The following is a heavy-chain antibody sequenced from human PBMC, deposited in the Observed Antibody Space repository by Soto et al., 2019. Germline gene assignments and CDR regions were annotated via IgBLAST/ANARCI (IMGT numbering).Heavy chain of an antibody. CDR2: ITGSGGRT. CDR1: GFTFSSYA. V-gene: IGHV3-23*01. Sequence: EVQLLESGGGLVQPGGSLRLSCAASGFTFSSYAMSWVRQAPGKGLEWVSAITGSGGRTYYADSVKGRFTISRDNSKNTRYLQMTSLRAEDTAVYYCAKGRPGAPYYGMDVWGQGTTVTVSS. D-gene: IGHD7-27*01. J-gene: IGHJ6*02. CDR3: AKGRPGAPYYGMDV.